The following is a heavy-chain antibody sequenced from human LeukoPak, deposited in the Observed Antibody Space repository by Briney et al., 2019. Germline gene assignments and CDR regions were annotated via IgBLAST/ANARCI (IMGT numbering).Heavy chain of an antibody. D-gene: IGHD6-13*01. V-gene: IGHV3-11*01. CDR3: ARDSRAAALDY. Sequence: GGSLRLSCAASRFTFSDYYMSWIRQAPGKGLEWVSYISSSGDTIYYADSVKGRFTISRDNSKNTLYLQMNSLRAEDTAVYYCARDSRAAALDYWGQGTLVTVSS. CDR2: ISSSGDTI. J-gene: IGHJ4*02. CDR1: RFTFSDYY.